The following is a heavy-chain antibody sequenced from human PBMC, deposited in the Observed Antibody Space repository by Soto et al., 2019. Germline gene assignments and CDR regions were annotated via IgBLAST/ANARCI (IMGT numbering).Heavy chain of an antibody. J-gene: IGHJ4*02. Sequence: ASVKVSCKAPGYTFTNYYMYWVRQAPGQGLEWMGIINPSGGTTSYAQKFQGRVTMTRDTSTSTVYMELSSLRSEDTAVYYCARDNVDKGDRYFDYWGQGTLVT. V-gene: IGHV1-46*03. D-gene: IGHD3-16*01. CDR3: ARDNVDKGDRYFDY. CDR2: INPSGGTT. CDR1: GYTFTNYY.